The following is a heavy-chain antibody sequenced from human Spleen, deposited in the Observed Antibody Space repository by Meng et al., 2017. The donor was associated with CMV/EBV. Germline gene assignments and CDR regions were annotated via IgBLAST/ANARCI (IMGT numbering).Heavy chain of an antibody. D-gene: IGHD3-22*01. V-gene: IGHV3-23*03. J-gene: IGHJ6*02. CDR1: EFTFSNYA. CDR3: AKALVVITEYYGMDV. Sequence: GGSLRLSCAASEFTFSNYAMSWVRQAPGKGLEWVSVIYSGGSSTYYADSVKGRFTISRDNSKNTLYLQMNSLRAEDTAVYYCAKALVVITEYYGMDVWGQGTTVTVSS. CDR2: IYSGGSST.